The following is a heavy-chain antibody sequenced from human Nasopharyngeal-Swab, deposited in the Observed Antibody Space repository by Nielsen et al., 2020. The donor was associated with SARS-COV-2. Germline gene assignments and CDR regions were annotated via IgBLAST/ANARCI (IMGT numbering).Heavy chain of an antibody. V-gene: IGHV7-4-1*02. D-gene: IGHD4-17*01. J-gene: IGHJ4*02. Sequence: WVRQAPGQGLEWMGRISSDSGSARYGQGFTGRYVLSLDTSVSTSDLQISSLRAEDTAVYYCARVDGDNRVYWGQGTLVTVSS. CDR2: ISSDSGSA. CDR3: ARVDGDNRVY.